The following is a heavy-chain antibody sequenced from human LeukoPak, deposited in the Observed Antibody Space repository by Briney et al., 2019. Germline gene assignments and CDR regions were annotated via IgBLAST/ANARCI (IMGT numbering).Heavy chain of an antibody. V-gene: IGHV1-2*06. Sequence: ASVKVSCKASGYSFTGYHMHWVRQAPGQGLEWMGRINPNSGDTNYAQKFQGRVTMTRDTSISTAYMELSRLRSDDTAVYYCARDLNYGESTSWGQGTLVTVSS. D-gene: IGHD2/OR15-2a*01. CDR3: ARDLNYGESTS. J-gene: IGHJ4*02. CDR2: INPNSGDT. CDR1: GYSFTGYH.